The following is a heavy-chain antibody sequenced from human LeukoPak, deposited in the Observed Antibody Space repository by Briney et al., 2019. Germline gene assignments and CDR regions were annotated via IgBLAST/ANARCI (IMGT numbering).Heavy chain of an antibody. V-gene: IGHV1-8*02. CDR3: ARLMDSGYDAFDI. D-gene: IGHD5-12*01. J-gene: IGHJ3*02. Sequence: ASVKVSCKASGYTFTGYYMHWVRQAPGQGLEWMGWMNPNSGNTGYAQKFQGRVTMTRNTSISTAYMELSSLRSEDTAVYYCARLMDSGYDAFDIWGQGTMVTVSS. CDR2: MNPNSGNT. CDR1: GYTFTGYY.